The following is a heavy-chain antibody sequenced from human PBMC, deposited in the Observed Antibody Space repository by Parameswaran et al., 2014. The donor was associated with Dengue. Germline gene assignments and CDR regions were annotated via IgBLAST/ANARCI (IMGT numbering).Heavy chain of an antibody. CDR2: IYYSGST. V-gene: IGHV4-31*02. CDR3: ARRGRTDYGDYDAYYFDY. J-gene: IGHJ4*02. Sequence: WIRQPPGKGLEWIGYIYYSGSTYYNPSLKSRVTISVDTSKNQFSLKLSSVTAADTAVYYCARRGRTDYGDYDAYYFDYWGQGTLVTVSS. D-gene: IGHD4-17*01.